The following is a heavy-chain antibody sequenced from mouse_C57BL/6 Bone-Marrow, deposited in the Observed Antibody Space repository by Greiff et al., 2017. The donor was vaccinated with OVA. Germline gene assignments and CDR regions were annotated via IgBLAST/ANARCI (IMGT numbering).Heavy chain of an antibody. V-gene: IGHV5-6*02. Sequence: EVMLVESGGDLVKPGGSLKLSCAASGFTFSSYGMSWVRQTPDKRLAWVATISSGGSYTYYPDSVKGRFTISRDNAKNTLYLQMSSLKSEDTAMYYCARKGSKGFDYWGQGTTLTVSS. CDR3: ARKGSKGFDY. CDR2: ISSGGSYT. D-gene: IGHD1-1*01. CDR1: GFTFSSYG. J-gene: IGHJ2*01.